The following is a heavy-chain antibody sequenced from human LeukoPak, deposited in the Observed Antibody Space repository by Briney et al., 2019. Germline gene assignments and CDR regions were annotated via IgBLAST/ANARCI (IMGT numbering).Heavy chain of an antibody. CDR3: AYICSGGSRYSVPFDY. V-gene: IGHV3-30*03. CDR2: ISYDGSNK. Sequence: GGSLRLSCAASGFTVSSNYMSWVRQAPGKGLEWVAVISYDGSNKYYADSVKGRFTISRDNSKNTLYLQMNSLRAEDTAVYYCAYICSGGSRYSVPFDYWGQGALVTVSS. J-gene: IGHJ4*02. CDR1: GFTVSSNY. D-gene: IGHD2-15*01.